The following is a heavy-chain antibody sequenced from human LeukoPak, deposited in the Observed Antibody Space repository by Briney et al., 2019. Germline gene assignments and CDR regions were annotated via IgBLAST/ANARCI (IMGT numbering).Heavy chain of an antibody. V-gene: IGHV1-3*01. CDR1: GYTFTSYA. CDR3: ARGYLAVAEYYFDY. D-gene: IGHD6-19*01. Sequence: ASVKVSCKASGYTFTSYAMHWVRQAPGQRLEWMGWINAGNGNTKYSQKFQGRVTITRDTSASTACMELSSLRSEDTAVYYCARGYLAVAEYYFDYWGQGTLVTVSS. J-gene: IGHJ4*02. CDR2: INAGNGNT.